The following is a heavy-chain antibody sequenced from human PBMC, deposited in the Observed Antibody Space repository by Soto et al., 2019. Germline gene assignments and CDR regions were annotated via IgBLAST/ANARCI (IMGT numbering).Heavy chain of an antibody. J-gene: IGHJ4*02. D-gene: IGHD3-10*01. V-gene: IGHV1-18*04. CDR1: GYTFTSYG. Sequence: QVQLVQSGAEVKKPGASVKVSCKASGYTFTSYGISWVRQAPGQGLEWMGWISAHNGNTNYAQKLQGRVTMTTDTSTSTAYMELRSLRSDDTAVYYCAREVRRYYYGSGSYYPLGYWGQGTLVTVSS. CDR2: ISAHNGNT. CDR3: AREVRRYYYGSGSYYPLGY.